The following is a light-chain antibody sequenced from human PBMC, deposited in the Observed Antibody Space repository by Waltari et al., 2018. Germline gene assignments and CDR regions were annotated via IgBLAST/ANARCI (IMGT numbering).Light chain of an antibody. CDR1: QTIRTY. Sequence: DVQMTQSPSSLSASVGDTVTITCRASQTIRTYLNWYQQQPGKAPKLLIYAATTLQSEVPSRFTGSGSGTDFTLTISSVQPEDFATYYCQQSYSTPRTFGQGTKLDIK. CDR3: QQSYSTPRT. J-gene: IGKJ2*01. CDR2: AAT. V-gene: IGKV1-39*01.